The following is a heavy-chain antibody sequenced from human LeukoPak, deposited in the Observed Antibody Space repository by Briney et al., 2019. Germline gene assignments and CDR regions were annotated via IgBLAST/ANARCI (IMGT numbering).Heavy chain of an antibody. D-gene: IGHD6-13*01. CDR3: ARLHHTSSWYGLDAFDI. V-gene: IGHV4-39*01. CDR1: GGSISSSNYY. J-gene: IGHJ3*02. CDR2: IYYSGTT. Sequence: TSETLSLTCTVSGGSISSSNYYWGWIRQPPGKGLEWIGSIYYSGTTYYNPSLKSRVTISVDTSKKQFSLNLSPVTAADTAVYYCARLHHTSSWYGLDAFDIWGQGTMVTVSS.